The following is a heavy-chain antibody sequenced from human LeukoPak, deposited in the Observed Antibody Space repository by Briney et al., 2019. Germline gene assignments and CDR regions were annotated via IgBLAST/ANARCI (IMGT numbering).Heavy chain of an antibody. J-gene: IGHJ4*02. CDR2: INHSGST. V-gene: IGHV4-34*01. Sequence: SETLSLTCAVYGGSFSGYYWSWIRQPPGKGLEWIGEINHSGSTNYNPSLKSRVTISVDTSKNQFSLKLSSVTAADTAVYYCARGVFYYDSGGYYRSLFDYWGQGTLVTVSS. D-gene: IGHD3-22*01. CDR3: ARGVFYYDSGGYYRSLFDY. CDR1: GGSFSGYY.